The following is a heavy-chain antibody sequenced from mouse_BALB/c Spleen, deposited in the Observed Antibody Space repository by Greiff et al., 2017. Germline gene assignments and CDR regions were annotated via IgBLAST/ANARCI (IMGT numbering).Heavy chain of an antibody. CDR2: ILPGSGST. CDR1: GYTFSSYW. CDR3: ARRGPYYGNYELAY. D-gene: IGHD2-10*01. V-gene: IGHV1-9*01. Sequence: QVQLKQSGADLMKPGASVTISCKASGYTFSSYWIEWVQQRPGHGLEWLGEILPGSGSTNYNEKFKGKATFTADTSSNTAYMQLSSLTSEDSAVYYCARRGPYYGNYELAYWGQGTLVTVSA. J-gene: IGHJ3*01.